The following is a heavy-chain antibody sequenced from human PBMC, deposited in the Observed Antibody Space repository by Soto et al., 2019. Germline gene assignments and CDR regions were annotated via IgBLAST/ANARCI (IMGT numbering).Heavy chain of an antibody. D-gene: IGHD1-26*01. CDR1: GFTFDYYW. Sequence: EVQLVESGGGLVQPGESLRLSCAASGFTFDYYWMHWVRQAPGKGLVWVSRIYSDGTSTTYADSVKGQFTISRDNAKNTVSLQMNSLRADDTAVYYCARGDRGAFDLWGQGTVVTVSS. CDR2: IYSDGTST. J-gene: IGHJ3*01. CDR3: ARGDRGAFDL. V-gene: IGHV3-74*01.